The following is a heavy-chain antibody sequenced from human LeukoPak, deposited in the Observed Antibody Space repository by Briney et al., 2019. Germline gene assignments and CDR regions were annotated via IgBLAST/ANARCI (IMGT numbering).Heavy chain of an antibody. CDR2: IYYSGST. CDR3: ARDGYSGSDAL. CDR1: GGSISSYY. V-gene: IGHV4-59*01. D-gene: IGHD5-12*01. Sequence: SETLSHTCTVSGGSISSYYWSWIRQPPGKGLEWIGYIYYSGSTNYNPSLKSRITISVDTSQNQFSLKLSSVTAADTAVYYCARDGYSGSDALWGQGTLVTVSS. J-gene: IGHJ4*02.